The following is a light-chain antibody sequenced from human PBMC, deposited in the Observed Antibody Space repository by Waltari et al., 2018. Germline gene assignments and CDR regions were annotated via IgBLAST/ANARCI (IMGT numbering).Light chain of an antibody. CDR3: QQYNNWPPL. CDR2: GAS. Sequence: IAMTQSPATLSLSPGEGATLSFRVSQSVSSNLAWYQQNPGQAPRLLIYGASTRATGLPVRFSGSGSGTEFTLTISSLQSEDFAVYYCQQYNNWPPLFGQGTKVEIK. CDR1: QSVSSN. J-gene: IGKJ1*01. V-gene: IGKV3-15*01.